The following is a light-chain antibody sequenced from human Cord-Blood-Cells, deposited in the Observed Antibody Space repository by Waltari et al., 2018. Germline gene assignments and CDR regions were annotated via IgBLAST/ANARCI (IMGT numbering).Light chain of an antibody. CDR2: VVS. V-gene: IGLV2-14*01. CDR3: SSYTSSSTWV. Sequence: QSALTQPASVSGSPGQSITISCTGTSSDVGGYNYVSWYQQHPGQAPKLMIYVVSKRPSGVSNRFSGSKSGNTASLTISGLQAEDEADYYCSSYTSSSTWVFGGGTKLTVL. CDR1: SSDVGGYNY. J-gene: IGLJ3*02.